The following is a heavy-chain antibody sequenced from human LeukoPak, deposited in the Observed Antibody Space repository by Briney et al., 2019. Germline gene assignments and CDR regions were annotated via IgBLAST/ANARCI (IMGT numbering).Heavy chain of an antibody. CDR1: GFTFSNYW. CDR3: ARMYSSPY. CDR2: INSEGSGI. J-gene: IGHJ4*01. Sequence: GGSLRLSCGASGFTFSNYWMHWVRQAPGKGLVWVSRINSEGSGIRYADSVKGRFTISRDNAKNTVYLQMNSLRIEDTALYFCARMYSSPYWGHGTLVTVSS. V-gene: IGHV3-74*01. D-gene: IGHD6-13*01.